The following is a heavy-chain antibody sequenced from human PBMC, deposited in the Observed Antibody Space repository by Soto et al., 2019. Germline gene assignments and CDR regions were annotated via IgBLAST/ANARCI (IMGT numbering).Heavy chain of an antibody. Sequence: SETLSLTCTVSGGSISSGGYYWSWIRQHPGKGLEWIGYIYYSGSTYYNPSLKSRVTISVDTSKNQFSLKLSSVTAADTAVYYCARDGHSYDSSDNGMAVWGQGTTVTVSS. D-gene: IGHD3-22*01. V-gene: IGHV4-31*03. CDR1: GGSISSGGYY. CDR2: IYYSGST. CDR3: ARDGHSYDSSDNGMAV. J-gene: IGHJ6*02.